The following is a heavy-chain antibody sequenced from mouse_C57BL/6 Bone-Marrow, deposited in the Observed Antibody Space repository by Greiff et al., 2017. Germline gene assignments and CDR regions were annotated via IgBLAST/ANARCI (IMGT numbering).Heavy chain of an antibody. V-gene: IGHV5-6*01. Sequence: EVELVESGGDLVKPGGSLKLSCAASGFTFSSYGMSWVRQTPDKRLEWVATISSGGTYTYYPDSVKGRFTISRDNAKNTLYLQMSSLKSEDTAMYYCARQKGYYGRSYEGFDSWGQGTTLTVSS. CDR1: GFTFSSYG. CDR3: ARQKGYYGRSYEGFDS. CDR2: ISSGGTYT. J-gene: IGHJ2*01. D-gene: IGHD1-1*01.